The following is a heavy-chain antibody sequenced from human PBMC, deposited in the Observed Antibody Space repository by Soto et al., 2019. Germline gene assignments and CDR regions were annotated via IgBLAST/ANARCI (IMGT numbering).Heavy chain of an antibody. J-gene: IGHJ4*02. Sequence: QVQLVESGGSVVQPGRSLRLSCAASRFTFSDYAMHWVRQTPGKGLEWVADISYDGRNLNYPDSVRGRVTISRDNSKNTLYLQLNSLRPEDTAVYYCARVRAAVSGYYLDYWGQGTLVTVSS. V-gene: IGHV3-30*04. CDR2: ISYDGRNL. CDR1: RFTFSDYA. D-gene: IGHD3-9*01. CDR3: ARVRAAVSGYYLDY.